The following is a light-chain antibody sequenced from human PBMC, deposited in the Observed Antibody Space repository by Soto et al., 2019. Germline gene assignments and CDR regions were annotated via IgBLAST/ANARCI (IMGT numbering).Light chain of an antibody. CDR3: SSYTSSSTLV. V-gene: IGLV2-14*03. CDR1: SSDVGGYDY. CDR2: DVD. Sequence: QSALTQPASVSGSPGQSIAISCTGTSSDVGGYDYVSWYQQHPGKAPNLMIYDVDNRPSGISNRFSGSKSGNTASLTISGLPDEDEDDYYCSSYTSSSTLVFGGGTKVTVL. J-gene: IGLJ2*01.